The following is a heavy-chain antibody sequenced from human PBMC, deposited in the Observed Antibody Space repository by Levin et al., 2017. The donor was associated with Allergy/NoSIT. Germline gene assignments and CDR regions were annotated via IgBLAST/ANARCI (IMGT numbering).Heavy chain of an antibody. D-gene: IGHD3-22*01. CDR1: GFTFSSYG. V-gene: IGHV3-33*01. J-gene: IGHJ4*02. CDR3: ARYYYDSSGYPSFDC. CDR2: IWYDGSNK. Sequence: GGSLRLSCAASGFTFSSYGMHWVRQAPGKGLEWVAVIWYDGSNKYYADSVKGRFTISRDNSKNTLYLQMNSLRAEDTAVYYCARYYYDSSGYPSFDCWGQGTLVTVSS.